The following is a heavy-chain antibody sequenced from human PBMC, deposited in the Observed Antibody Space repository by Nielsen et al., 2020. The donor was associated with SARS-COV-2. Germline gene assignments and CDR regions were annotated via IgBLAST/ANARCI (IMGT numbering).Heavy chain of an antibody. Sequence: SETLSLTCTVSGGSISSGGFYWSWIRQHPGKGLEWIGYIYFTGRTSYNPSLKSRVAMSVDTSKNQFSPDLKSVTAADTAVYYCAREASGYDHYKYGMDVWGLGATVTVSS. V-gene: IGHV4-31*03. D-gene: IGHD5-12*01. CDR3: AREASGYDHYKYGMDV. CDR2: IYFTGRT. CDR1: GGSISSGGFY. J-gene: IGHJ6*02.